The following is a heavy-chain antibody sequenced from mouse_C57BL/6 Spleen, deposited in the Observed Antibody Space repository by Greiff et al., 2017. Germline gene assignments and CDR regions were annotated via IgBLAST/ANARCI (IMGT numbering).Heavy chain of an antibody. J-gene: IGHJ4*01. D-gene: IGHD3-1*01. CDR1: GFTFTDYY. CDR2: IRNKANGYTT. CDR3: ARSSPALYYAMDD. V-gene: IGHV7-3*01. Sequence: DVHLVESGGGLVQPGGSLSLSCAASGFTFTDYYMSWVRQPPGKALEWLGFIRNKANGYTTEYSASVKGRFTISRDNSQSILYLQMNALRAEDSATYYCARSSPALYYAMDDWGQGTSVTVSS.